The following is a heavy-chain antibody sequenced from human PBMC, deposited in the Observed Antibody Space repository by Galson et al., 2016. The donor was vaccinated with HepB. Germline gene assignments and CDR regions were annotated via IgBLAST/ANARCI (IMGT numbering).Heavy chain of an antibody. CDR2: ISCRSDTI. CDR3: ARDPTKSSGWYIWFDP. V-gene: IGHV3-48*02. J-gene: IGHJ5*02. Sequence: SLRLSCAASGFTFSTYTMNWVRQAPGKGLEWVSYISCRSDTIYYADSVKGRFTISRDNAKNSLYLQMNSLRDEDTAVYYCARDPTKSSGWYIWFDPWGRGTLVTVSS. D-gene: IGHD6-19*01. CDR1: GFTFSTYT.